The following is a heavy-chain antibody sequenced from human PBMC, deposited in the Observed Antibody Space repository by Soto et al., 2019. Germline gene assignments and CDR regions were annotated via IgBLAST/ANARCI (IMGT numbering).Heavy chain of an antibody. CDR1: GFTFSSYS. CDR3: ARDLPYCNATAPSRIYYGMDV. J-gene: IGHJ6*02. V-gene: IGHV3-21*01. CDR2: ISSSSSYI. D-gene: IGHD2-15*01. Sequence: GGSLRLCCAASGFTFSSYSMNWVRQAPGKGLEWVSSISSSSSYIYYADSVKGRFTISRDNATNSLYLQMNSLRAEDTAVYYCARDLPYCNATAPSRIYYGMDVWALGTRFSGS.